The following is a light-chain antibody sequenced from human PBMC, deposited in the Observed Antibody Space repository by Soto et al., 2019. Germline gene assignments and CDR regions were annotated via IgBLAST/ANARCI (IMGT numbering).Light chain of an antibody. CDR2: GTS. CDR1: QSVSIN. J-gene: IGKJ5*01. CDR3: QQYYNYIT. Sequence: EIVMTQSPATLSVSPGERATLSCWASQSVSINLAWYQHKPGQAPRLLIYGTSTRASGVPARFSGSGSGTEFTLTISSLQSEDFAVYYCQQYYNYITFGQGTRLEIK. V-gene: IGKV3-15*01.